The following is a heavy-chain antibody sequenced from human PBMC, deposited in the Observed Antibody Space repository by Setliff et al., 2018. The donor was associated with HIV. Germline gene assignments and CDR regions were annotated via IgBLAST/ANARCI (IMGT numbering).Heavy chain of an antibody. J-gene: IGHJ3*01. D-gene: IGHD3-22*01. CDR3: VRERRLYDSSPYYFDVFDV. V-gene: IGHV1-69*13. Sequence: SVKVSCKASGGSFTSYSVSWVRQAPGQGLEWMGGIIPVLGTANYAQKFQGRVTITADESTNTAYMEVTGLRSDDTAVYYCVRERRLYDSSPYYFDVFDVWSQGTMVTVS. CDR1: GGSFTSYS. CDR2: IIPVLGTA.